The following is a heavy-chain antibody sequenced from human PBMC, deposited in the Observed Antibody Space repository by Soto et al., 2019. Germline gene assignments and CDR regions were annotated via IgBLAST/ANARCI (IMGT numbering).Heavy chain of an antibody. CDR3: ARERFWSGYSNWFDP. CDR2: ISAYNGNT. D-gene: IGHD3-3*01. J-gene: IGHJ5*02. CDR1: GYTLTRDG. Sequence: ASVNGSCKASGYTLTRDGISWVRQAPGQGLEWMGWISAYNGNTNYAQKLQGRVTMTTDTSTSTAYMELRSLRSDDTAVYYCARERFWSGYSNWFDPWGQGTLVTVSS. V-gene: IGHV1-18*01.